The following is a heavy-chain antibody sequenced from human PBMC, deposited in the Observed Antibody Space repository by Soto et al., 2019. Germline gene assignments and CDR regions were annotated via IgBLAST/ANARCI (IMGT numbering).Heavy chain of an antibody. CDR1: GFTFSSYG. V-gene: IGHV3-30*18. D-gene: IGHD5-12*01. CDR2: ISYDGSNK. CDR3: AKDHGPTNLYYYYYGMDV. J-gene: IGHJ6*02. Sequence: SGGSLRLSCAASGFTFSSYGMHWVRQAPGKGLEWVAVISYDGSNKYYADSVKGRFTISRDNSKNTLYLQMNSLRAEDTAVYYCAKDHGPTNLYYYYYGMDVWGQGTTVTVSS.